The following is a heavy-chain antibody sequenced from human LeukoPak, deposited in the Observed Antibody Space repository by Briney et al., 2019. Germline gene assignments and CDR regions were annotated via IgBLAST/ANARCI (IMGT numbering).Heavy chain of an antibody. D-gene: IGHD2-2*01. V-gene: IGHV4-4*02. Sequence: SETLSLTCAVSGGSISSSNWWSWVRQPPGEGLEWIGEIYHSGSTNYNPSLKSRVTISVDKSKNQFSLKLSSVTAADTAVYYCARDLVVVPAAGDAYYYGMDVWGQGTTVTVSS. CDR1: GGSISSSNW. CDR2: IYHSGST. J-gene: IGHJ6*02. CDR3: ARDLVVVPAAGDAYYYGMDV.